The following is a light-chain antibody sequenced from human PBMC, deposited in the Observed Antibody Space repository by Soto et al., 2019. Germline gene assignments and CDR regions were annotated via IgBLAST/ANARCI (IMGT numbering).Light chain of an antibody. J-gene: IGKJ1*01. V-gene: IGKV2D-29*01. CDR2: EVY. CDR1: QSLLHSDGKTC. CDR3: MQSVQFPWR. Sequence: DLVMTQTPLSLSVTPGQPASISCKSSQSLLHSDGKTCLFWYLQKPGQPPQLLIYEVYNRFSGVXDXXSGSGSGTDFTLKISRVEAGDVGVYYCMQSVQFPWRFGQGTKVEI.